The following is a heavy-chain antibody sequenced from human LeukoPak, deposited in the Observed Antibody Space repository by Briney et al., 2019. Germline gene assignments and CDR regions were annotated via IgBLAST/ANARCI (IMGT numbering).Heavy chain of an antibody. CDR1: GYTFTSYA. Sequence: GASVKVSCKASGYTFTSYAVHWVRQAPGQRLEWMGWINAGNGNTKYSQEFQGRVTITRDTSASTAYMELSSLRSEDMAVYYCARDYYGSGTYFDYWGQGTLVTVSS. V-gene: IGHV1-3*03. CDR2: INAGNGNT. D-gene: IGHD3-10*01. J-gene: IGHJ4*02. CDR3: ARDYYGSGTYFDY.